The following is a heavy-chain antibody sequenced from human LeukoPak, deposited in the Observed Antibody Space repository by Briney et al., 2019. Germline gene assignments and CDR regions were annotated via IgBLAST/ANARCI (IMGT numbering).Heavy chain of an antibody. CDR1: GGSISSYY. Sequence: SETLSLTCTVSGGSISSYYWSWIRQPPGKGLEWIGYIYYSGSTNYNPSLKSRVTISVDTSKNQFSLKLSSVTAADTAVYYCARLSYDSSGYYPSYYYYYMDVWGKGTTVTTSS. J-gene: IGHJ6*03. CDR2: IYYSGST. CDR3: ARLSYDSSGYYPSYYYYYMDV. D-gene: IGHD3-22*01. V-gene: IGHV4-59*01.